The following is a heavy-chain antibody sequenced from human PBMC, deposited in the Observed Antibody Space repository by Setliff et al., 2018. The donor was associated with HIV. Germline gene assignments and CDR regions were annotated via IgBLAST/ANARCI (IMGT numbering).Heavy chain of an antibody. J-gene: IGHJ4*02. D-gene: IGHD6-13*01. V-gene: IGHV4-34*01. CDR1: GGSFSGYY. Sequence: NPSETLSLTCAVYGGSFSGYYWSWIRQPPGKGLEWIGEINHSGRINCNPSLKSRVTVSVDTSKNQFSLKLSSVTAADTAVYYCARGYSSSYYFDYWGQGTLVTVSS. CDR2: INHSGRI. CDR3: ARGYSSSYYFDY.